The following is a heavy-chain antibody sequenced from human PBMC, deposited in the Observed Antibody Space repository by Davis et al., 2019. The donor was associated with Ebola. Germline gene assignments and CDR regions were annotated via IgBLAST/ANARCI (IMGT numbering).Heavy chain of an antibody. CDR1: GFTFSSYA. Sequence: GESLKISCAASGFTFSSYAMSWVRQAPGKGLEWVGRIKSKTDGGTTDYAAPVKGRFTISRDDSKSIAYLQMNSLKTEDTAVYYCTRPLASWGYGDYYYYYGMDVWGQGTTVTVSS. J-gene: IGHJ6*02. D-gene: IGHD4-17*01. CDR3: TRPLASWGYGDYYYYYGMDV. CDR2: IKSKTDGGTT. V-gene: IGHV3-15*01.